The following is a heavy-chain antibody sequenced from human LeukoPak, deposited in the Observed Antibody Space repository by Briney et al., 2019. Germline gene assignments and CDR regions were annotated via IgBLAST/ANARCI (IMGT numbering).Heavy chain of an antibody. CDR2: IYTSGST. V-gene: IGHV4-4*07. CDR3: ARDSVAEGAALDY. Sequence: SETLSLTCTVSGGSISNYYWSWIRQPAGKGLEWIGRIYTSGSTNYNPSLKSRVTMSVDTSKNQLSLKLSSVTAADTAVYYCARDSVAEGAALDYWGQGTLVTVSS. J-gene: IGHJ4*02. CDR1: GGSISNYY. D-gene: IGHD6-19*01.